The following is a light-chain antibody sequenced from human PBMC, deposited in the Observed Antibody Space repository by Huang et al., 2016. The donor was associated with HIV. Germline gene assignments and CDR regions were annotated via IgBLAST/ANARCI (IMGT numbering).Light chain of an antibody. Sequence: EIVMTQSPATLSVSPGERATLSCRASQSVTGNLAWYQHKPGQPPRLLIYGASTRAAGAAARFNASGSGTEFTLTINSLQSEDFAVYYCQQYNKWPRTFGPGNKVDVK. CDR2: GAS. J-gene: IGKJ3*01. CDR1: QSVTGN. CDR3: QQYNKWPRT. V-gene: IGKV3-15*01.